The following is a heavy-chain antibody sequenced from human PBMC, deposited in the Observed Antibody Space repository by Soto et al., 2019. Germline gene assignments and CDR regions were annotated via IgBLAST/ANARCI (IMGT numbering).Heavy chain of an antibody. Sequence: EVQLVESGGGLVQPGGSLRLSCVASGFTFSTYSMSWVRQAPGRGLEWISYISGSGSTIYDADSVKGRFTISRDNAKNSLYLQRNSVRDEDTAAYYCARVMVLEGLVLGWYVDLWGRGTLVTVSS. D-gene: IGHD3-3*01. CDR2: ISGSGSTI. J-gene: IGHJ2*01. CDR3: ARVMVLEGLVLGWYVDL. V-gene: IGHV3-48*02. CDR1: GFTFSTYS.